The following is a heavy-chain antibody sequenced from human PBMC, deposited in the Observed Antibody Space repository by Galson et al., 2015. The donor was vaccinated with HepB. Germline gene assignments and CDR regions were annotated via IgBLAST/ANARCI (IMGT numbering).Heavy chain of an antibody. V-gene: IGHV3-73*01. J-gene: IGHJ1*01. CDR1: GFTFSGSA. CDR2: IRTKASNYAT. D-gene: IGHD6-13*01. Sequence: LRLSCAASGFTFSGSAIHWVRQTSGKGLEWVGRIRTKASNYATAYAASLQGRFTISRDDSKNTAYLHMKSLKTEDTAVYYCVRMADLSGYSSSWGQGTLVTVSS. CDR3: VRMADLSGYSSS.